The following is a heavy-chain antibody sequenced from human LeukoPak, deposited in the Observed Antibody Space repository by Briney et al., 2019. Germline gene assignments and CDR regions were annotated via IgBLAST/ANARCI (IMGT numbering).Heavy chain of an antibody. CDR2: IKQDESEK. CDR1: GFSFSNYW. V-gene: IGHV3-7*03. J-gene: IGHJ4*02. D-gene: IGHD1-26*01. CDR3: ARLVGDVTTWDC. Sequence: GGSLRLSCTASGFSFSNYWMSWVRQAPGKGLEWVASIKQDESEKYYVDSVRGRFTTSRDNAKSSLYLQMNALRGEDTAVYYCARLVGDVTTWDCWGQGTLVTVSS.